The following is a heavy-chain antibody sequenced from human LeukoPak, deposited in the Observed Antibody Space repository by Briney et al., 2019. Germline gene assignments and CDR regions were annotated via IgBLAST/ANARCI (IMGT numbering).Heavy chain of an antibody. V-gene: IGHV3-23*01. CDR1: GFIFKNFA. CDR2: ISDSGDTT. CDR3: TKDDVAMVRGVIIN. J-gene: IGHJ4*02. Sequence: GGPLRLSCAASGFIFKNFAMSWVRQAPGKGLEFVSSISDSGDTTHYADSVRGRFTISRDNSRNTIYMEMNGLKVEDTATYYCTKDDVAMVRGVIINWGQGTLVTVSS. D-gene: IGHD3-10*01.